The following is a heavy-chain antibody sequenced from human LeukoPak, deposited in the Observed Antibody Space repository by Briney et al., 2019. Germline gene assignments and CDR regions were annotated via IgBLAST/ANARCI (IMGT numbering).Heavy chain of an antibody. D-gene: IGHD6-6*01. J-gene: IGHJ6*03. Sequence: PGGSLRLPCAASGFTFSNAWMSWVRQAPGKGLEWVGRIKSKTDGGTTDYAAPVKGRFTISRDDSKNTLYLQMNSLKTEDTAVYYCTTDGSSSYYYYYMDVWGKGTTVTVSS. CDR2: IKSKTDGGTT. CDR1: GFTFSNAW. CDR3: TTDGSSSYYYYYMDV. V-gene: IGHV3-15*01.